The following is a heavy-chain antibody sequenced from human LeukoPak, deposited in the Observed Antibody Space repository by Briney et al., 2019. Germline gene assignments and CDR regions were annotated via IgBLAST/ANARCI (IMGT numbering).Heavy chain of an antibody. Sequence: ETLSLTCAVSGVSFNDYYWSWVRQAPGKGLEWVSTISGSAISTYYANSVKGRFTISRDNSKNTLYLQMNSLRPEDTAVYYCAKDFYPLGNYVIYFDYWGQGTLVTVSS. CDR2: ISGSAIST. D-gene: IGHD1-7*01. J-gene: IGHJ4*02. CDR1: GVSFNDYY. CDR3: AKDFYPLGNYVIYFDY. V-gene: IGHV3-23*01.